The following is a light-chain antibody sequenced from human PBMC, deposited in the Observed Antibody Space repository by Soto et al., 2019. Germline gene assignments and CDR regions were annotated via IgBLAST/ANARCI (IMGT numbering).Light chain of an antibody. CDR2: EVS. V-gene: IGLV2-14*01. J-gene: IGLJ2*01. Sequence: QSVLTQPASVSGSPGQSITISCTGTSSDVGAYNYVSWYQQHPGKPPKLIIYEVSDRPSGVSNRFSGSKSGNTASLIISGLQAEDEAVYYCSSFAGSRVLVLGGGTKLTVL. CDR1: SSDVGAYNY. CDR3: SSFAGSRVLV.